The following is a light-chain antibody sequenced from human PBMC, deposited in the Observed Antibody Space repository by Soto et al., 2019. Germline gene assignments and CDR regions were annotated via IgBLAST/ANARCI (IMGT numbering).Light chain of an antibody. CDR1: QRVLYSSNNKNY. CDR2: WAS. J-gene: IGKJ1*01. V-gene: IGKV4-1*01. CDR3: QQYYSTLWT. Sequence: DIVMTQSPDSLAVSLGERSPINCKSSQRVLYSSNNKNYLAWYQQKPGQPPKLLIYWASTRESGVPDRFSGSGSGTDFTLTISSLQAEDVAVYYCQQYYSTLWTFGQGTKVDI.